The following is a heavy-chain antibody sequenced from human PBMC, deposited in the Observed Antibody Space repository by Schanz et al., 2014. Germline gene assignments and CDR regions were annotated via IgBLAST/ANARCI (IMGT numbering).Heavy chain of an antibody. CDR2: ISDRGDGT. V-gene: IGHV3-23*01. Sequence: EQVLESGGGFVQPGGSLRLSCATSGFTFTTFAMTWVRQAPGKGLEWVSGISDRGDGTNYGDSVRGRFTISRDNSRNTASPHMNXXXXXXXATYYCVKPDAGWRFDYWGQGTLVIVSS. CDR1: GFTFTTFA. J-gene: IGHJ4*02. D-gene: IGHD2-21*01. CDR3: VKPDAGWRFDY.